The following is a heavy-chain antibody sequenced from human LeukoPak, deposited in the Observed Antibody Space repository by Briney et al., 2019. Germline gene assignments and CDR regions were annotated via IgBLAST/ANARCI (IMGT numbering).Heavy chain of an antibody. CDR3: AKDESYDFWSGYLTEFGLKY. CDR2: IRYDGSNK. D-gene: IGHD3-3*01. V-gene: IGHV3-30*02. CDR1: GFTFSSYG. J-gene: IGHJ4*02. Sequence: GGSLRLSCAASGFTFSSYGMHWVRQAPGKGLEWVAFIRYDGSNKYYADSVKGRFTISRDNSKNTLYLQMKSLGAEDTAVYYCAKDESYDFWSGYLTEFGLKYWGQGTLVTVSS.